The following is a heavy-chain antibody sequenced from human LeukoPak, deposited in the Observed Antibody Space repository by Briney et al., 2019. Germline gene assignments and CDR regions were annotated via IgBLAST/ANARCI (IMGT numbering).Heavy chain of an antibody. D-gene: IGHD3/OR15-3a*01. J-gene: IGHJ1*01. CDR2: VNPNSGNT. CDR3: ARGPARTAEYFQH. Sequence: ASVKVSCKASGYTFTSYDINWVRQATGQGLEWMGWVNPNSGNTGYAQKFQGRVIMTRNTSISTAYMALSSLRSEDTAVYYCARGPARTAEYFQHWGQGTLVTVSS. V-gene: IGHV1-8*01. CDR1: GYTFTSYD.